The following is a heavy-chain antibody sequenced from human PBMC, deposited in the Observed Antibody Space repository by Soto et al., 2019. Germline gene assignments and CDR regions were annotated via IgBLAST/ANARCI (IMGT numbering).Heavy chain of an antibody. Sequence: PSETLSLTSTVSGGSISSFYWSWIRQPAGKGLEWIGRIYTSGITNYNPSVKSRVTLSVDTSKNQFSLKLRSVTAADTAVYYCARVGMVGTVLGSWFDAWSQGTLVTVSS. CDR1: GGSISSFY. V-gene: IGHV4-4*07. J-gene: IGHJ5*02. D-gene: IGHD6-19*01. CDR3: ARVGMVGTVLGSWFDA. CDR2: IYTSGIT.